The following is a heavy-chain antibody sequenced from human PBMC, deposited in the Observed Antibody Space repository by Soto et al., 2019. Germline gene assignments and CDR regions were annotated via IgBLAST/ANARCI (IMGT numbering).Heavy chain of an antibody. CDR3: ARLYCSSTTCYDSAGLDV. J-gene: IGHJ6*02. D-gene: IGHD2-2*01. Sequence: QITLKESGPTLVKPTQTLTLTCTFSGFSLSASGVGVGWIRQPPGKALEWLALIYWNDDKRYSPSLKTRLTITKDTSKNEVFLTMTNMDPVDTGTYYCARLYCSSTTCYDSAGLDVWGQGTTVTVSS. V-gene: IGHV2-5*04. CDR1: GFSLSASGVG. CDR2: IYWNDDK.